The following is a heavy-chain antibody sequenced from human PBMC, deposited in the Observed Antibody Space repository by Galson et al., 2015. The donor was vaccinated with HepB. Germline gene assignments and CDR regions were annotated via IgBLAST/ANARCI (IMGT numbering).Heavy chain of an antibody. CDR3: ATTTRTGSSLDAFDI. D-gene: IGHD3-9*01. J-gene: IGHJ3*02. V-gene: IGHV4-4*02. Sequence: SETLSLTCAVSGGSISSDYWWNWVRQAPGKGLEWIGEIYHDVRPTYNTSLKSRVNMSVDKSNNQFSLNLNSVTAADTDLYFCATTTRTGSSLDAFDIWDQGTMVTVSS. CDR2: IYHDVRP. CDR1: GGSISSDYW.